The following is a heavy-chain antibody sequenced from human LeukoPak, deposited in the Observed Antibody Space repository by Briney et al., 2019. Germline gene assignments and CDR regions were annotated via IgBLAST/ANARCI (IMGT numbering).Heavy chain of an antibody. D-gene: IGHD3-10*01. Sequence: GGSLRLSCAASGFTFSSYAMSWVRQAPGKGLEWVSAISGSGGSTYYADSVKGRFTISRDNSKNTLYLQMNSLRAEDTAVYYCAKESDYYGSGASRRGYWGRGTLVTVSS. CDR3: AKESDYYGSGASRRGY. V-gene: IGHV3-23*01. CDR1: GFTFSSYA. J-gene: IGHJ4*02. CDR2: ISGSGGST.